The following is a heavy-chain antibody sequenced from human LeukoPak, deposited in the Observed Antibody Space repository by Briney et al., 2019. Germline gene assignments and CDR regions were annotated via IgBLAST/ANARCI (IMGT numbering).Heavy chain of an antibody. CDR1: GFTFSSYW. J-gene: IGHJ6*03. Sequence: PGGSLRLSCAASGFTFSSYWMSWVRQAPGKGLEWVANIKQDGSEKYYVDSVKGRFTISRDNAKNSLYLQMNSLRAEDTAVYYCARERLAARRALGYYYYYMDVWGKGTTVTVSS. CDR2: IKQDGSEK. CDR3: ARERLAARRALGYYYYYMDV. D-gene: IGHD6-6*01. V-gene: IGHV3-7*01.